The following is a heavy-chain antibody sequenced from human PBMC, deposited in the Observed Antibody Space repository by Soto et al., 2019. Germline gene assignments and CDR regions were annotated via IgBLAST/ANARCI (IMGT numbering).Heavy chain of an antibody. J-gene: IGHJ6*02. CDR1: RFTFSSYW. Sequence: CAASRFTFSSYWMSWVRQAPGKGLEWVANIKQDGSEKFYVDSVKGRFTISRDNAKNSLYLQMDSLRAEDTAVYYCARGIDDNASFGMDVWGQGTTVTVSS. CDR2: IKQDGSEK. V-gene: IGHV3-7*01. CDR3: ARGIDDNASFGMDV. D-gene: IGHD1-1*01.